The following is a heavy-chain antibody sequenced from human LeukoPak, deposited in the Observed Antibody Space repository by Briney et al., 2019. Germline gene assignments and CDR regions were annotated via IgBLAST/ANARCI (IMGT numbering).Heavy chain of an antibody. CDR3: AKRGESSSWQFDD. J-gene: IGHJ4*02. CDR2: LSGSGLST. Sequence: PGGSVRLSCAVSGFTFSSYAMSWVRQAPGKGLEWVSALSGSGLSTYYADYVKGRFTISRDDSKNTLYLQMNSLRAEDTAVYYCAKRGESSSWQFDDWGQGTLVPVSS. V-gene: IGHV3-23*01. CDR1: GFTFSSYA. D-gene: IGHD6-13*01.